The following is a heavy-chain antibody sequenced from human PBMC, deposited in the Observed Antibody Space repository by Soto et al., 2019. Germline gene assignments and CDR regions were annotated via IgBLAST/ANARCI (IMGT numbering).Heavy chain of an antibody. V-gene: IGHV1-69*08. J-gene: IGHJ5*02. CDR3: ARGQVGGPTVGGYNDFAP. CDR1: GGTFRSYS. D-gene: IGHD1-1*01. Sequence: QVQLVQSGAEVKKPGSSVKVSCQASGGTFRSYSISWVRQAPGQGLEWMGRIIPIIGTTNYAQKFQGRVTMTADKSTNTVYIELSSLRSDDTAVYYCARGQVGGPTVGGYNDFAPWGQGTLVTVSS. CDR2: IIPIIGTT.